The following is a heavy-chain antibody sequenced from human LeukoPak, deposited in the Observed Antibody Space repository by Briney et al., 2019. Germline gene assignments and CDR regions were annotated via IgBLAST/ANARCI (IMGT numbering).Heavy chain of an antibody. Sequence: GGSLRLSCAASGFAFRSYWMHWVRQAPGKGLEWVANIKHDGTEKYYVDSVKGRFSISRDNAKNSLYLQMNSLRAEDTAVYYCAGPVIYYDDSGYCGDAFDIWGLGTMVTASS. CDR3: AGPVIYYDDSGYCGDAFDI. D-gene: IGHD3-22*01. J-gene: IGHJ3*02. CDR2: IKHDGTEK. CDR1: GFAFRSYW. V-gene: IGHV3-7*01.